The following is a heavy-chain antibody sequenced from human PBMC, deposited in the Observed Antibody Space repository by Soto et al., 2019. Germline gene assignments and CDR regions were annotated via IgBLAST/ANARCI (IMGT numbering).Heavy chain of an antibody. CDR1: GGSISSGDYY. CDR3: ARGIIFGLGPEKKPYYFDY. Sequence: SETLSLTCTVSGGSISSGDYYWSWIRQPPGKGLEWIGYIYYSGSTYYNPSLKSRVTISVDTSKNQFSLKLSSVTAADTAVYYCARGIIFGLGPEKKPYYFDYWGQGTLVTVSS. J-gene: IGHJ4*02. V-gene: IGHV4-30-4*01. D-gene: IGHD3-9*01. CDR2: IYYSGST.